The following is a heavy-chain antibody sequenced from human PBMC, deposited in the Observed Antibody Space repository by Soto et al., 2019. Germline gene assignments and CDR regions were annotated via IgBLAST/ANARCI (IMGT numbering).Heavy chain of an antibody. CDR2: IFSSGTT. J-gene: IGHJ6*02. V-gene: IGHV4-30-4*01. CDR3: ARVPSPFDYYYAMDV. Sequence: SETLSLTCTVSGDSISSGNKYWSWIRQPPGKGLEWIGYIFSSGTTYYNPSLKSRLTMSLDASQNQFSLKLNSLTDADTAVYFCARVPSPFDYYYAMDVWGQGTTVTVSS. D-gene: IGHD3-16*01. CDR1: GDSISSGNKY.